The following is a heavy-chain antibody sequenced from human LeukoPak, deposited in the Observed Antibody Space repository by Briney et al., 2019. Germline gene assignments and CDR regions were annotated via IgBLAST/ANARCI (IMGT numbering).Heavy chain of an antibody. J-gene: IGHJ4*02. Sequence: GGSLRLSCAASGFTFSSYSINGVPQAPPKGLEWVSYITCKCTNKYYADSVKRRFPIPRHNAKNTVSLQMDSLRGEDTAVYFCARVRHYSFDYWGQGTLVTVSS. CDR2: ITCKCTNK. D-gene: IGHD3-10*01. V-gene: IGHV3-48*01. CDR3: ARVRHYSFDY. CDR1: GFTFSSYS.